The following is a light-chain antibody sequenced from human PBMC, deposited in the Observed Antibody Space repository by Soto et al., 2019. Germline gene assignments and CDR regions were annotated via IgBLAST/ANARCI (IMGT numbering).Light chain of an antibody. J-gene: IGKJ5*01. Sequence: DIQMTQSPSTLSGSVGDSVTITCRGRQAYSSGWAGYQQKPGKAPKLLIDAASTVKSGVPSWCSGRGAGTEFTLTSSSLQPDDFATYYCQHYNSYPVAFGQGTRLEIK. CDR2: AAS. CDR1: QAYSSG. V-gene: IGKV1-5*03. CDR3: QHYNSYPVA.